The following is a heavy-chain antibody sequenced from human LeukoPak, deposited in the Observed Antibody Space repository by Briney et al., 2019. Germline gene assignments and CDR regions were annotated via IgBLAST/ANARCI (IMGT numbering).Heavy chain of an antibody. J-gene: IGHJ4*02. CDR2: INPNSGGT. CDR3: AREMATIPGLDY. Sequence: ASVKVSCKASGYTFTGYYMHWVRQAPGQGLEWMGWINPNSGGTNYAQKFQGRVTMTRDTSISTAYMELSRLRSDDTAVYYCAREMATIPGLDYWGQEPLVTVSS. D-gene: IGHD5-24*01. CDR1: GYTFTGYY. V-gene: IGHV1-2*02.